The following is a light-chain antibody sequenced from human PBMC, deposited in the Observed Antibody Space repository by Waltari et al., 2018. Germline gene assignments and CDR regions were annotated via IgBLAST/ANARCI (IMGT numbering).Light chain of an antibody. CDR3: HQRSTWPRLT. CDR2: DAS. V-gene: IGKV3-11*01. CDR1: QRVSTY. J-gene: IGKJ4*01. Sequence: IVFTQSPATLSLSPGERATLSCRASQRVSTYLAWYQHKPGQAPRLLIYDASNRATGIPARFSGSGSGTDFTLTISSLEPEDFAIYYCHQRSTWPRLTFGGGTKVEIK.